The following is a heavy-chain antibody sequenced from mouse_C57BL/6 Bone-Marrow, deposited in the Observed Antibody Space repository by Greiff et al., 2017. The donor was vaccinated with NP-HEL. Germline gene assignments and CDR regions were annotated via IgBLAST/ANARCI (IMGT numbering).Heavy chain of an antibody. J-gene: IGHJ1*03. Sequence: EVQLQQSGAELVRPGASVKLSCTASGFTIKDDYMHWVKQRPEQGLEWIGWIDPENGDTEYASKFQGKATITADTSSNTAYLQLSSLTSEDTAVYDCTTSAVDAWDFDVGGTGTTVTVTS. CDR2: IDPENGDT. CDR3: TTSAVDAWDFDV. V-gene: IGHV14-4*01. D-gene: IGHD1-1*01. CDR1: GFTIKDDY.